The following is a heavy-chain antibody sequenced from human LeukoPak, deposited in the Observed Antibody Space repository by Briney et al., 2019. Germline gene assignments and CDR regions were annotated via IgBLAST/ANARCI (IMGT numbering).Heavy chain of an antibody. CDR2: INHSGST. CDR3: ARGLRGFSSTSCHYYYYYYMDV. Sequence: PSETLSLTCAVYGGSFSGYYWSWIRQPPGKGLEWIGEINHSGSTNYNPSLKSRVTISVDTSKNQFSLKLSSVTAADTAVYYCARGLRGFSSTSCHYYYYYYMDVWGKGTTVTVSS. D-gene: IGHD2-2*01. V-gene: IGHV4-34*01. CDR1: GGSFSGYY. J-gene: IGHJ6*03.